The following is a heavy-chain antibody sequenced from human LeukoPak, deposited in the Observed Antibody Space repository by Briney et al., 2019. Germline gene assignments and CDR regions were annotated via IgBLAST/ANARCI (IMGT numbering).Heavy chain of an antibody. Sequence: SETLSLTCTVSGGSISSYCWTWIRQPPGKGLEWIGYIYYSGSTNYNLSLTSRVTISIDASKNQFSLSLSSVTAADTAVYFCARGSGTGRPNFDYWGQGTLVTVSS. CDR1: GGSISSYC. CDR3: ARGSGTGRPNFDY. J-gene: IGHJ4*02. CDR2: IYYSGST. D-gene: IGHD1/OR15-1a*01. V-gene: IGHV4-59*01.